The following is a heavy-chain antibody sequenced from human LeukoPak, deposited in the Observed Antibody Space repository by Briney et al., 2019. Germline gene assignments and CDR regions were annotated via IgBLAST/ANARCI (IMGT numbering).Heavy chain of an antibody. CDR3: AKTRPLDSSSWSHGDY. J-gene: IGHJ4*02. V-gene: IGHV3-23*01. CDR2: ISGSGDST. D-gene: IGHD6-13*01. CDR1: GFTFSSYA. Sequence: QPGGSLRLSCAASGFTFSSYAMSWVRQAPGKGLEWVSAISGSGDSTYYGDSVKGRFTISRDNSKNTLCLQMNSLRAEDTAVYYCAKTRPLDSSSWSHGDYWGQGTLVTVSS.